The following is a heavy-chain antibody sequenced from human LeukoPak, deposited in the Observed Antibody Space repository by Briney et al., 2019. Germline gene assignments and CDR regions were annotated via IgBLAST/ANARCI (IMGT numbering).Heavy chain of an antibody. CDR3: ARGYSSSWYAY. J-gene: IGHJ4*02. V-gene: IGHV4-34*01. CDR2: INHSGSS. D-gene: IGHD6-13*01. Sequence: SETLSLTCTVYGGSFGAYYWSWLRQPPGKGLEWIGEINHSGSSDYNPPLKSRVTISVDKSKNQFSLKLSSVTAADTAVYYCARGYSSSWYAYWGQGTLVTVSS. CDR1: GGSFGAYY.